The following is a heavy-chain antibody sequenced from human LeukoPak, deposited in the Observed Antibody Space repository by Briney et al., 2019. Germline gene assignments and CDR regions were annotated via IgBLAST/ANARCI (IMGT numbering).Heavy chain of an antibody. CDR2: IKQDGSEK. CDR3: ARDKYGAYFDS. D-gene: IGHD4-17*01. Sequence: TGGSLRLSCAASGFTFSTYWMDWVRQAPGKGLEWVANIKQDGSEKYYVDPVKGRFTISRDNAKNSLYLQMNSLRVEDTAVYYCARDKYGAYFDSWGQGILVTVSS. CDR1: GFTFSTYW. V-gene: IGHV3-7*04. J-gene: IGHJ4*02.